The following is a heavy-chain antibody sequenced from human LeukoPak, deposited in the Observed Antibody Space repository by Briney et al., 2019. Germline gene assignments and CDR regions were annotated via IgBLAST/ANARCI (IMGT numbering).Heavy chain of an antibody. CDR2: ISGSGGST. CDR1: GFTFSSYG. V-gene: IGHV3-23*01. Sequence: GGSLRLSCAASGFTFSSYGMSWVRQAPGKGLEWVSAISGSGGSTYYADSVKGRFTISRDSSKNTLYLQMNSLRAEDTAVYYCAKFFGGTMVRGVILSPYYFDYWGQGTLVTVSS. D-gene: IGHD3-10*01. J-gene: IGHJ4*02. CDR3: AKFFGGTMVRGVILSPYYFDY.